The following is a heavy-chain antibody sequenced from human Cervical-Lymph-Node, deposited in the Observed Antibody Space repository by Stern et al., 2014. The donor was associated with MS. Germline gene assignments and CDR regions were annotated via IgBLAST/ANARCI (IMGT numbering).Heavy chain of an antibody. Sequence: QVQLQESGPGLVKPSGTLSLTCAVSGGSVSSTNWWSWVRQSPGKGLEWIGNIYHSGASNYRPSLRRRVSISLDNSKNHLSLHLTSGTAADTAVYYCARERQQYCNSEGCSYWYFDLWGRGTLVTVSS. CDR3: ARERQQYCNSEGCSYWYFDL. D-gene: IGHD2/OR15-2a*01. CDR2: IYHSGAS. J-gene: IGHJ2*01. V-gene: IGHV4-4*02. CDR1: GGSVSSTNW.